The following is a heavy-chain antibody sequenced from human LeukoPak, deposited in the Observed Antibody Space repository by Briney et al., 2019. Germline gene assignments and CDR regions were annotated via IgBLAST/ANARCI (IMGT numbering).Heavy chain of an antibody. Sequence: GGSLRLSCAASGFTFGSYAMSWVRQAPGKGLEWVSTISGSGGSTYYADSVKGRFTIPRDNSKNTLYLQMNSLRAEDTAVYYCAKGAGYYDSSGYYGDYWGQGTLVTVSS. CDR3: AKGAGYYDSSGYYGDY. CDR2: ISGSGGST. D-gene: IGHD3-22*01. V-gene: IGHV3-23*01. CDR1: GFTFGSYA. J-gene: IGHJ4*02.